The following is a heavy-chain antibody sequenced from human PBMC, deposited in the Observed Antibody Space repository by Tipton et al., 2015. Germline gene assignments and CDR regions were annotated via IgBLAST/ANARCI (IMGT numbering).Heavy chain of an antibody. CDR3: AREKGYRGWFDP. D-gene: IGHD5-12*01. CDR1: GGSINSYY. Sequence: TLSLTCTVSGGSINSYYWNWIRQPPGKGLEWIGYIYYSGSTYYNPSLKSRLNISVDTSKNQFSLKLSSVTAADTAVYYCAREKGYRGWFDPWGQGTLVTVSS. CDR2: IYYSGST. V-gene: IGHV4-59*12. J-gene: IGHJ5*02.